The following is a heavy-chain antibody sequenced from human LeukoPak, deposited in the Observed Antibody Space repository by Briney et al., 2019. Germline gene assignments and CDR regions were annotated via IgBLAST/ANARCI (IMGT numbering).Heavy chain of an antibody. V-gene: IGHV3-48*01. Sequence: PGGSLRLSCAASGFTFSSYSMNWVRQAPGKGLEWVSYISSSSSTIYYADSVKGRFTISRDNAKNSLYLQMNSLRAEDTAVYYCAKDQGGYTSTVDYWGQGTLVTVSS. D-gene: IGHD5-12*01. CDR3: AKDQGGYTSTVDY. CDR2: ISSSSSTI. CDR1: GFTFSSYS. J-gene: IGHJ4*02.